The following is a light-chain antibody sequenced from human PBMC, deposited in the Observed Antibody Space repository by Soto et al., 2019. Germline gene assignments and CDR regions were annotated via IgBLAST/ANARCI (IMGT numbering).Light chain of an antibody. CDR1: QGIRND. Sequence: AIQMTQSPSSLSASVGDRLTITCRASQGIRNDLGWYQQKPGKAPKLLISAASSLQSGVPSRFSGSGSGTDFTLTISSLQPEDFATYYCLQDYNYPLTFGGGTKVDIK. J-gene: IGKJ4*01. V-gene: IGKV1-6*01. CDR3: LQDYNYPLT. CDR2: AAS.